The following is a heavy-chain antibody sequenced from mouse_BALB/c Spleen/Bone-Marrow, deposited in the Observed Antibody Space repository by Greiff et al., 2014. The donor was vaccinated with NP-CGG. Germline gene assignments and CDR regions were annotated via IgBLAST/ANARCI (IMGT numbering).Heavy chain of an antibody. CDR1: GFTFSDFY. CDR2: ISNGGTXX. D-gene: IGHD1-1*02. V-gene: IGHV5-4*02. J-gene: IGHJ4*01. Sequence: EVKLVESXGGLVKPGGSLKXSCAASGFTFSDFYMFWFRQTPEKRLEWVATISNGGTXXXXXXXXXXXXXIXRDNAKNNLYLQMSSLKSEDTAMYYCARSGERYGAMDXWGQGTSVTVTS. CDR3: ARSGERYGAMDX.